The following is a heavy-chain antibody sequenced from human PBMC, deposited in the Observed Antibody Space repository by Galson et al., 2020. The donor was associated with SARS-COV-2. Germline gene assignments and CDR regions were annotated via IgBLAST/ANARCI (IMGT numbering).Heavy chain of an antibody. CDR1: GVSVNSDDSY. CDR3: ASGLGGDY. J-gene: IGHJ4*02. Sequence: SETLSLTCTVSGVSVNSDDSYWSWIRQHPEKGLEWLGYIFYSGFTYFSPSFKSRLTMSLDSSKNQFSLKLNDVTAADTAIYYCASGLGGDYWGPGTLVTVSS. CDR2: IFYSGFT. D-gene: IGHD3-16*01. V-gene: IGHV4-31*03.